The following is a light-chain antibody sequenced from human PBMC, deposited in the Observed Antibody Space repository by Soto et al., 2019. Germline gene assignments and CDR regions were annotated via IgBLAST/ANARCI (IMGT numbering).Light chain of an antibody. CDR1: SSDVGAYNY. CDR2: EVR. V-gene: IGLV2-14*01. CDR3: SSYRSSTTFV. Sequence: QSALTQPDSVSGSPGQSITISCTGTSSDVGAYNYVSWYQQYPGKAPKVIIFEVRKRPSGVSNRFSGSKSGDTASLTISGLQAEDEADYYCSSYRSSTTFVFGTGTKVTVL. J-gene: IGLJ1*01.